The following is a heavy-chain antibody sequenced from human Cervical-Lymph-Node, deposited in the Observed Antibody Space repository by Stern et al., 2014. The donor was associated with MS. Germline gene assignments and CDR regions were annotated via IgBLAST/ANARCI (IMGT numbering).Heavy chain of an antibody. CDR2: VYYSGAT. D-gene: IGHD2-8*02. CDR3: AKHACTGAACPFDL. J-gene: IGHJ4*02. V-gene: IGHV4-39*01. Sequence: QLQLQESGPGLVKPSETLSLTCVVSGDSISSYTHYWAWIRQPPGKGLEWIGSVYYSGATYYNPSLKSPVTISVNTSKNHFSLGLTSVTAADTAVYYCAKHACTGAACPFDLWGQGTLVTVSS. CDR1: GDSISSYTHY.